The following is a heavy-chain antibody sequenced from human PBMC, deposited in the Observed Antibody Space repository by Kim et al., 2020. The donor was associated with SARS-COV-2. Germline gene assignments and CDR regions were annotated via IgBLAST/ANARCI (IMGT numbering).Heavy chain of an antibody. D-gene: IGHD3-3*02. Sequence: ASVKVSCKASGYTFTTYGIHWVRQAPGQGLEWMGWIDTSTGNPTYAQGFTGRFVFSLDTSVNMAYLQIRNLKAADTAVYYCARVSHPIDYWGQGTLVTVSS. CDR1: GYTFTTYG. J-gene: IGHJ4*02. CDR3: ARVSHPIDY. V-gene: IGHV7-4-1*04. CDR2: IDTSTGNP.